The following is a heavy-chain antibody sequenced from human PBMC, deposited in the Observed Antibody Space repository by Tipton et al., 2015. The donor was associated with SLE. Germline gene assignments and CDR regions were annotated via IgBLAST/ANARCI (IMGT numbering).Heavy chain of an antibody. D-gene: IGHD3-10*01. CDR1: GFTFSDYY. J-gene: IGHJ5*02. CDR3: AGGSGSYYNWFDP. Sequence: SLRLSCAASGFTFSDYYMSWIRQAPGKGLEWVSYISSSSSYTNYADSVKGRFTISRDNAKNSLYLQMNSLRAEDTAVYYCAGGSGSYYNWFDPWGQGTLVTVSS. V-gene: IGHV3-11*06. CDR2: ISSSSSYT.